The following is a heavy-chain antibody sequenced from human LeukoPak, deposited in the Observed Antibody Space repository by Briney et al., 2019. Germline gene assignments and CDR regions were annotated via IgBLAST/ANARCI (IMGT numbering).Heavy chain of an antibody. CDR3: AKAGGGSGSYYHYYFDY. CDR1: GFTFSSYA. CDR2: ISGSGGST. J-gene: IGHJ4*02. V-gene: IGHV3-23*01. Sequence: PGGSLRLSCAASGFTFSSYAMSWVRQAPGKGPEWVSAISGSGGSTYYADSVKGRFTISRDNSKNTLYLQMNSLRAEDTAVYYCAKAGGGSGSYYHYYFDYWGQGTLVTVSS. D-gene: IGHD3-10*01.